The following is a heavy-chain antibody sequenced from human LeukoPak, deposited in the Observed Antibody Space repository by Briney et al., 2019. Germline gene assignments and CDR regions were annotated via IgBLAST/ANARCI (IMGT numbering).Heavy chain of an antibody. CDR1: GGSISSDGYS. CDR2: IYHSGIT. Sequence: SETLSLTCAVSGGSISSDGYSWSWIRQPPGKGLEWIGYIYHSGITYYNPSLKSRVTISVDRPKKQFSLRLNSLTAADTAVYYCARADYGSGIYRGHGFDLWGQGTLVTVSS. D-gene: IGHD3-10*01. CDR3: ARADYGSGIYRGHGFDL. V-gene: IGHV4-30-2*01. J-gene: IGHJ4*02.